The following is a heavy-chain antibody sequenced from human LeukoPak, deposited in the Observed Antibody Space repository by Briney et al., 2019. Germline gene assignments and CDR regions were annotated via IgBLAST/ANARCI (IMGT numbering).Heavy chain of an antibody. CDR1: GGSISSYY. CDR3: ARGFLEWLLGPMDV. CDR2: IYTSGST. J-gene: IGHJ6*03. V-gene: IGHV4-4*07. D-gene: IGHD3-3*01. Sequence: PSETLSLTCTVSGGSISSYYWSWIRQPAGKGLEWIGRIYTSGSTNYNPSLKSRVTVSVDTSKNQFSLKLSSVTAADTAVYYCARGFLEWLLGPMDVWGKGTTVTVSS.